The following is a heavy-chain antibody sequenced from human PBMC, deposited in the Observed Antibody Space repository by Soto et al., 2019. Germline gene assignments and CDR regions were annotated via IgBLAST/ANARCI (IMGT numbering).Heavy chain of an antibody. CDR3: GLNGQY. J-gene: IGHJ4*02. Sequence: QVQLVESGGAVVQPGRSLRLSCATSGFTFRDFGMHWARQAPGTGLEWVAVISHDESIKYYTDSVKGRFTISRDTSTSTLSLEMNNLRPEDTAVYYCGLNGQYWGQGTLVTVSS. CDR1: GFTFRDFG. V-gene: IGHV3-30*03. CDR2: ISHDESIK. D-gene: IGHD1-1*01.